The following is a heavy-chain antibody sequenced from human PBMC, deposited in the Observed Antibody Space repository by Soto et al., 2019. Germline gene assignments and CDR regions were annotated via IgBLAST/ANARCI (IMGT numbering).Heavy chain of an antibody. Sequence: EVQLLESGGGLVQPGGSLRLSCAASGFTFTSYAMTWVRQAPGKGLEWVSTVSADGTTTYYADSVKGGFTISRDNSKNTVSLQMNSLRVEDTAVYYCAKDRGRLVRGVILDFWGQGALVTVSS. CDR3: AKDRGRLVRGVILDF. J-gene: IGHJ4*02. CDR1: GFTFTSYA. V-gene: IGHV3-23*01. D-gene: IGHD3-10*01. CDR2: VSADGTTT.